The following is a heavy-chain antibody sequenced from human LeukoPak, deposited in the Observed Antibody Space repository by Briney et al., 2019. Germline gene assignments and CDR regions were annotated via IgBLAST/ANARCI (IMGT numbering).Heavy chain of an antibody. D-gene: IGHD6-13*01. CDR1: GYTFTGYY. CDR2: INPNSGGT. V-gene: IGHV1-2*02. J-gene: IGHJ6*02. CDR3: ARRGIIAAAEIYYYYGMDV. Sequence: GAAVKVSFKSSGYTFTGYYMHWVRQAPGQGLEWMGWINPNSGGTNYAQKFQGRVTMTRDTSISTAYMELSRLRSDDTAVYYCARRGIIAAAEIYYYYGMDVWGQGTTVTVSS.